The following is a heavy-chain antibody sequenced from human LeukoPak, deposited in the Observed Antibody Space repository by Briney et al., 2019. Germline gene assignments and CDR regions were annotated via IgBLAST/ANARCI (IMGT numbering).Heavy chain of an antibody. CDR3: ARQEVVPAEFDY. D-gene: IGHD2-2*01. J-gene: IGHJ4*02. Sequence: SETLSLTCTVSGGSISSSSYYWGWIRQPPGKGLEWIGSIHYSGSTYYNPSLKSRVTISVDTSKNQFSLKLSSVTAADTAVYYCARQEVVPAEFDYWGQGTLVTVSS. V-gene: IGHV4-39*01. CDR2: IHYSGST. CDR1: GGSISSSSYY.